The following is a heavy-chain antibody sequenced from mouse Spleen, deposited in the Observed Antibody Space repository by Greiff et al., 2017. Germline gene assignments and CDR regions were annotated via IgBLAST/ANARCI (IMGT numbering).Heavy chain of an antibody. V-gene: IGHV1-54*01. D-gene: IGHD1-1*01. CDR1: GYAFTNYL. CDR3: ARGSSYPSYYFDY. Sequence: VQLQQSGAELVRPGTSVKVSCKASGYAFTNYLIEWVKQRPGHGLEWIGVINPGSGGTNYNEKFKGKATLTADKSSSTAYMQLSSLTSEDSAVYFCARGSSYPSYYFDYWGQGTTLTVSS. J-gene: IGHJ2*01. CDR2: INPGSGGT.